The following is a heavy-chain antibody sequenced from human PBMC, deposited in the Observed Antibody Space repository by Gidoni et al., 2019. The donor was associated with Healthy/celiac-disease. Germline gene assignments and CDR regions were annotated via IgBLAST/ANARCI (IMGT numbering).Heavy chain of an antibody. CDR2: IYYSGST. J-gene: IGHJ3*02. V-gene: IGHV4-39*07. Sequence: QLQLQESGPGLVKPSETLSLTCTVSGGSISSSSYYWGWIRQPPGKGLEWIGSIYYSGSTYYNPSLKSRVTISVDTSKNQFSLKLSSVTAADTAVYYCARDPPINLYDSSGYYYGLDAFDIWGQGTMVTVSS. CDR3: ARDPPINLYDSSGYYYGLDAFDI. CDR1: GGSISSSSYY. D-gene: IGHD3-22*01.